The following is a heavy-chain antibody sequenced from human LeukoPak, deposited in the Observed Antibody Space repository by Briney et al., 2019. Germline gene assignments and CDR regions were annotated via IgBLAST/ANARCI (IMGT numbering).Heavy chain of an antibody. CDR1: GFTFSTYS. Sequence: GGPLRLSCAASGFTFSTYSMNWVRKAPGKGLDWVSYISVSSSTIYYADSVKGRFTRSRDTAKNSLNLQMNSLSDEDTAVYYCARDRCSSGGSCYTGYFDCWGQGTLVTVSS. V-gene: IGHV3-48*02. D-gene: IGHD2-15*01. J-gene: IGHJ4*02. CDR3: ARDRCSSGGSCYTGYFDC. CDR2: ISVSSSTI.